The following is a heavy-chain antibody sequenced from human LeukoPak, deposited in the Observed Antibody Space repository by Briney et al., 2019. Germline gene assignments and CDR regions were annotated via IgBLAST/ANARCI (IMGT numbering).Heavy chain of an antibody. J-gene: IGHJ3*02. V-gene: IGHV3-30*02. CDR2: IRYDGSNK. CDR1: GFTFSSYG. D-gene: IGHD3-22*01. Sequence: GGSLRLSCAASGFTFSSYGMHWVRQAPGKGLEWVAFIRYDGSNKYYADSVKGRFTISRDNSKNTLYLQMNSLRAEDTALYYCAKDTYYYDSSGFGAFDIWGQGTMVTVSS. CDR3: AKDTYYYDSSGFGAFDI.